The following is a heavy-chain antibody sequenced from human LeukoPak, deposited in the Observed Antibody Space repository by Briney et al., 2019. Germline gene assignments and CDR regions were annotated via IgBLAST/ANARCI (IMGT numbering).Heavy chain of an antibody. J-gene: IGHJ4*02. CDR1: GYAFTSYA. CDR2: INAGNGNT. D-gene: IGHD4-23*01. V-gene: IGHV1-3*01. CDR3: ARDHDYGGIKMFDY. Sequence: ASVKVSCKASGYAFTSYAMHWVRQAPGQRLGWMGWINAGNGNTKYSQKFQGRVTITRDTSASTAYMELSSLRSEDTAVYYCARDHDYGGIKMFDYWGQGTLVTVSS.